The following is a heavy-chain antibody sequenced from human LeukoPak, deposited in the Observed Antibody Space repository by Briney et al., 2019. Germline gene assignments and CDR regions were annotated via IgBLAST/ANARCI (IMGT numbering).Heavy chain of an antibody. CDR3: ARLPYDYVWGSIIDY. V-gene: IGHV3-7*01. Sequence: GGSLRLSCAASGFTFSSYWMSWVRQAPGKGLEWVANIKQDGSEKYYVDSVKGRFTISRDNAKNSLYLQMNSLRAEDTAVYYCARLPYDYVWGSIIDYWGQGTLVTVSS. D-gene: IGHD3-16*01. CDR2: IKQDGSEK. J-gene: IGHJ4*02. CDR1: GFTFSSYW.